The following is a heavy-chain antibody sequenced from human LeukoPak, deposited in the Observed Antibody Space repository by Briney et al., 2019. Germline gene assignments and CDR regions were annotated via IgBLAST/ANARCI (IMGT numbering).Heavy chain of an antibody. CDR1: GFTFSDYY. CDR3: ARLKLGPSYYFDY. J-gene: IGHJ4*02. CDR2: ISSSSSYT. D-gene: IGHD1-7*01. V-gene: IGHV3-11*03. Sequence: GGSLRLSCAASGFTFSDYYMSWIRQAPGKGLEWVSYISSSSSYTNYADSVKGRFTISRDNTKNSLYLQMNSLRAEDTAVYYCARLKLGPSYYFDYWGQGTLVTVSS.